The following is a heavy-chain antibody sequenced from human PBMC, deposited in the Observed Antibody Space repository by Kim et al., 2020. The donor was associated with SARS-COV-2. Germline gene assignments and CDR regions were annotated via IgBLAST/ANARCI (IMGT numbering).Heavy chain of an antibody. J-gene: IGHJ3*02. CDR3: AKSGDTCYYCKGVRGFD. V-gene: IGHV3-30*18. CDR1: GFTFSNYA. CDR2: ISYDGSNK. D-gene: IGHD3-22*01. Sequence: GGSLRLSCAASGFTFSNYAMHWVRQAPGKGLEWVAVISYDGSNKYYADSVKGRFTISRDNSNNTLYLQMSSLRAEDTAVYYCAKSGDTCYYCKGVRGFD.